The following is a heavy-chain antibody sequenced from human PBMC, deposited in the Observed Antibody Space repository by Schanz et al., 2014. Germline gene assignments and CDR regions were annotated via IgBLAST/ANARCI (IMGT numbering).Heavy chain of an antibody. J-gene: IGHJ4*02. CDR1: GYTFTSYG. V-gene: IGHV1-18*01. Sequence: QVQLVQSGAEVKKPGASVKVSCKASGYTFTSYGISWVRQAPGQGLEWMGWISPYNGNTNYAQKLQGRVTMTTDTSTSTAYMELRSLRSDVTAVYDCARGGYSSGWYDRDIAHFDYWGQGTLVTVSS. D-gene: IGHD6-19*01. CDR3: ARGGYSSGWYDRDIAHFDY. CDR2: ISPYNGNT.